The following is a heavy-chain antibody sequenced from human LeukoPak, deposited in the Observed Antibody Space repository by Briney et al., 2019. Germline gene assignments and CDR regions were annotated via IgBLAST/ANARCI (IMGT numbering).Heavy chain of an antibody. CDR1: GFTFSSYE. D-gene: IGHD2-21*02. J-gene: IGHJ3*02. CDR2: TSSSGSTI. Sequence: PGGSLRLSCAASGFTFSSYEMNWVRQAPGKGLEWVSYTSSSGSTIYYADSVKGRFTISRDNAKNSLYLQMNSLRAEDTAVYYCARVGYCGGDCYWDAFDIWGQGTMVTVSS. CDR3: ARVGYCGGDCYWDAFDI. V-gene: IGHV3-48*03.